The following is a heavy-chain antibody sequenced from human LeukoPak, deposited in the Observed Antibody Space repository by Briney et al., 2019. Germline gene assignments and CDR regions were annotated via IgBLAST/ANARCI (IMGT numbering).Heavy chain of an antibody. CDR2: INHSGSI. D-gene: IGHD3-10*01. J-gene: IGHJ4*02. Sequence: PSETLSLTCAVYGGSFSDYYWSWFRQPPGKGLEWIGEINHSGSINYNPSLKSRVTISVDTSKNQFSLKLSSVTAADTAVYYCARIRGVIDYWGQGTLVTVSS. V-gene: IGHV4-34*01. CDR1: GGSFSDYY. CDR3: ARIRGVIDY.